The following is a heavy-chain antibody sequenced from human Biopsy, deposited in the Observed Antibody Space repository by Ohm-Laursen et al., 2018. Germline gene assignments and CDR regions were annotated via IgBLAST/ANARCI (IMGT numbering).Heavy chain of an antibody. Sequence: SLRLSCTASGFTFSNSGLHWVRQAPGKGLAWVAAISYDGSKTDYGDSVKGRLNISRDNSKNTLDLQMSSLRVEDTAVYFCAKDKGTFNFYYYGMDVWGQGTTVTVSS. CDR1: GFTFSNSG. V-gene: IGHV3-30*18. D-gene: IGHD2/OR15-2a*01. J-gene: IGHJ6*02. CDR2: ISYDGSKT. CDR3: AKDKGTFNFYYYGMDV.